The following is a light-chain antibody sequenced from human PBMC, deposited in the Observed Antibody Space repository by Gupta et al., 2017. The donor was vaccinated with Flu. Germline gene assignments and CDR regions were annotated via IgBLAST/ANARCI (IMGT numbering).Light chain of an antibody. V-gene: IGLV1-44*01. Sequence: QSVLAQPLSASGTPGQWVTISCSGSSSNIGTNTVNWLQHLPGAAPKLLIYSNNQRPSGVPDRFSGSKSGTSASLAISGLQSEDEADYYCAAWDDSLNGHWVFGGGTKLTVL. CDR1: SSNIGTNT. CDR2: SNN. CDR3: AAWDDSLNGHWV. J-gene: IGLJ3*02.